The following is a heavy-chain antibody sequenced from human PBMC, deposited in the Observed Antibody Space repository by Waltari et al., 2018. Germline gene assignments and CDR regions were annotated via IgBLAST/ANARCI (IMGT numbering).Heavy chain of an antibody. Sequence: QVQLRESGPGLVKSSETLTLTCDVSGDSISSGFYWAWIRQPPGKGPEWSGSVYHSGTTFYHPSLKSRVTMSVDTSKKHFSLSLTSVTAADTAVYYCARATCSHGGCSMYYFYYYMDVWGKGITVTVSS. J-gene: IGHJ6*03. CDR1: GDSISSGFY. D-gene: IGHD1-26*01. CDR2: VYHSGTT. CDR3: ARATCSHGGCSMYYFYYYMDV. V-gene: IGHV4-38-2*01.